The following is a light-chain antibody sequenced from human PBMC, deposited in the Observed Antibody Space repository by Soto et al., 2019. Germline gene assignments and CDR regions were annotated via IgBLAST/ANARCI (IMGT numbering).Light chain of an antibody. CDR3: QEYNSYSET. Sequence: DIQMTQSPSTLSASVGDRVTITCRASQSLGIWLAWHQQKPGKAPKLLIYDASTLKSGVPSRFSGSGSGTTFTLTISSLQPDDFATYYSQEYNSYSETFGQGTKVDIK. J-gene: IGKJ1*01. CDR1: QSLGIW. CDR2: DAS. V-gene: IGKV1-5*01.